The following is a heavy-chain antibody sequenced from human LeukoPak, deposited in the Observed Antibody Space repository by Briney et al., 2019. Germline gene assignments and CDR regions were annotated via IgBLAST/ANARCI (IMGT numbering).Heavy chain of an antibody. Sequence: PGGSLRLSCAASGFTFSSYWMHWVRQAPGKGLVWVSRINSDGSSTSYADSVKGRFTISRDNAKNSLYLQMNSLRAEDTAVYYCARDGAADAFDIWGQGTMVTVSS. J-gene: IGHJ3*02. V-gene: IGHV3-74*01. D-gene: IGHD6-13*01. CDR1: GFTFSSYW. CDR3: ARDGAADAFDI. CDR2: INSDGSST.